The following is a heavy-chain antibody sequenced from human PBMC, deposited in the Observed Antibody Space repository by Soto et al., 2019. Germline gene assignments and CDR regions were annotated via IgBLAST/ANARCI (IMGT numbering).Heavy chain of an antibody. J-gene: IGHJ4*02. CDR3: AREGYYDSSGYAAPFDY. D-gene: IGHD3-22*01. CDR2: ISAYNGNT. CDR1: GYTFTSYG. V-gene: IGHV1-18*01. Sequence: QVQLVQSGAEVKKPGASVKVSCKASGYTFTSYGISWVRQAPGQGLEWMGWISAYNGNTNYAQKLQGRVTMTTDTFTSKDYMELRSLGSDDTAVYYCAREGYYDSSGYAAPFDYWGQGTLVTVSS.